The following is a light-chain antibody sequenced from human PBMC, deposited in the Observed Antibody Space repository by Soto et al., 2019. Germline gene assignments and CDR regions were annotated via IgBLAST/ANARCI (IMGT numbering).Light chain of an antibody. V-gene: IGKV3-11*01. J-gene: IGKJ3*01. Sequence: EIVLTQSPATLSLSPGERATLSCRASQSVSSYIAWYQQKPGQAPRLFIYDASNRATGIPARFSGSGSGTDFTLAINSLEPEYFAVYYCQQRFNWPLFTFGPGTKVDIK. CDR2: DAS. CDR3: QQRFNWPLFT. CDR1: QSVSSY.